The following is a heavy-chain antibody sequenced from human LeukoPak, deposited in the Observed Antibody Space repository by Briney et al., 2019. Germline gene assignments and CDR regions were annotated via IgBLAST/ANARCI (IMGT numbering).Heavy chain of an antibody. CDR3: AREYAVVGATAGVDY. D-gene: IGHD1-26*01. J-gene: IGHJ4*02. CDR1: GYTFTSYG. Sequence: ASVKVSCKASGYTFTSYGISWVRQAPGQGLEWMGWISTYNGDTKSAQKLQGRVTMTTDTSTSTAYMELRSLRSDDTAVYYCAREYAVVGATAGVDYWGQGTLVTVSS. V-gene: IGHV1-18*01. CDR2: ISTYNGDT.